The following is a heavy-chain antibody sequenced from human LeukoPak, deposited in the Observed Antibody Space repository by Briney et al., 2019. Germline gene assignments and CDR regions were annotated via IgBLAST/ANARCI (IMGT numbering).Heavy chain of an antibody. V-gene: IGHV3-21*01. CDR2: TSSSDAGT. Sequence: PGGSLRLSCAASGFTLSTYAMSWVRQTPGKGLEWVAATSSSDAGTYHADPVKGRITISRDNAKNSLYLQMNNLRAEDTAVYYCARAPYDSSGYYPGDLPDALGYWGQGTLVTVSS. CDR3: ARAPYDSSGYYPGDLPDALGY. J-gene: IGHJ4*02. D-gene: IGHD3-22*01. CDR1: GFTLSTYA.